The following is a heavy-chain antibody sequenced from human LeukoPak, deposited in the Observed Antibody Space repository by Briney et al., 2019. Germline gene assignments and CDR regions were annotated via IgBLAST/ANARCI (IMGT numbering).Heavy chain of an antibody. D-gene: IGHD1-14*01. V-gene: IGHV4-34*01. CDR1: GGSLSGYY. Sequence: PSETLSLTRAVYGGSLSGYYYTWIRQPPGEGLEWIGEINHSGTTNYNPSLESRVTISVDTSKSQLSLQLTSVTAADTAVYYCARARIVYLWGQGTLVTVSS. CDR3: ARARIVYL. J-gene: IGHJ5*02. CDR2: INHSGTT.